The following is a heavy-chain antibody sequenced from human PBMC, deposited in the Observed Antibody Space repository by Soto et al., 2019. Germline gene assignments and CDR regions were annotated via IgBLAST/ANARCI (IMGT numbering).Heavy chain of an antibody. J-gene: IGHJ2*01. D-gene: IGHD3-16*01. CDR1: GESYY. Sequence: ETLSLTCTFFGESYYWSWIRQSPGKGLEWIGYGYHSVSIHYNPSLKTRVTISVDTSENQFSLRLSSVTAADTAVYYCARAFAGFGAYWYFDLWGRGTLVTVS. V-gene: IGHV4-59*01. CDR2: GYHSVSI. CDR3: ARAFAGFGAYWYFDL.